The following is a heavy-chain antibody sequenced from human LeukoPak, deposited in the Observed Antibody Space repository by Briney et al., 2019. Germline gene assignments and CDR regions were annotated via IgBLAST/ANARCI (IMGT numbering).Heavy chain of an antibody. J-gene: IGHJ4*02. D-gene: IGHD3-3*01. CDR3: ARDPPRDYDFWSGYSGDDY. Sequence: ASVKVSCKASGGTFSSYAISWVRQAPGQGLEWMGIINPSGGSTSYAQKFQGRVTMTRDTSTSTVYMELSSLRSEDTAVYYCARDPPRDYDFWSGYSGDDYWGQGTLVTVSS. CDR1: GGTFSSYA. V-gene: IGHV1-46*01. CDR2: INPSGGST.